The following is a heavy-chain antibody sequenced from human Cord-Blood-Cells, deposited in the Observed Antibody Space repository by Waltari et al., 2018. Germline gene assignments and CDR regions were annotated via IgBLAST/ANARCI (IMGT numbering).Heavy chain of an antibody. CDR2: IYYSGST. J-gene: IGHJ4*02. CDR3: ARGANDFWSGYYNY. CDR1: GGSISSHY. Sequence: QVQLQESGPGLVKPSETLSLTCPVSGGSISSHYWSWIRPPPGKGLEWIGYIYYSGSTNYNPSLKSRVTISVDTSKNQFSLKLSSVTAADTAVYYCARGANDFWSGYYNYWGQGTLVTVSS. D-gene: IGHD3-3*01. V-gene: IGHV4-59*11.